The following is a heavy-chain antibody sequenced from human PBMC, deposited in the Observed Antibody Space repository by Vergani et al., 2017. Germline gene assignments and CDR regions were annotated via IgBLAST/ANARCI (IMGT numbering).Heavy chain of an antibody. CDR1: GYTFTSYA. D-gene: IGHD6-13*01. CDR3: ARGPRGVAAPGTKYFQH. Sequence: QDQLVQSGAEVKKPGASVKVSCKASGYTFTSYAIGWVRQAPGQGLEWMGWISAYNGNTKYAQKLQGRVTMTTDTSTSTAYMELRSLKSDDTAVYYCARGPRGVAAPGTKYFQHWGQGTLVTVSS. J-gene: IGHJ1*01. CDR2: ISAYNGNT. V-gene: IGHV1-18*01.